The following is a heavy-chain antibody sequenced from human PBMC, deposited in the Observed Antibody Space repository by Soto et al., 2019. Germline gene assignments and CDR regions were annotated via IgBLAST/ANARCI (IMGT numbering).Heavy chain of an antibody. CDR2: VFYTGFT. J-gene: IGHJ4*02. CDR1: GGSISGSYYY. D-gene: IGHD1-20*01. Sequence: QLQLQESGPGLVKPSETLSLTCAVSGGSISGSYYYWGWLRQSPGRGPEWIGSVFYTGFTSYNPSLESRVSGSVDTSKKPFSLKVSAVTAADTAVYYCASSEKGYNWNYFDHWGQRALVTVAS. V-gene: IGHV4-39*01. CDR3: ASSEKGYNWNYFDH.